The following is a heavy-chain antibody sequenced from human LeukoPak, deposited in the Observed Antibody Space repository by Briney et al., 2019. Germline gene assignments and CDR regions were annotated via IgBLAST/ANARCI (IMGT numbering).Heavy chain of an antibody. Sequence: PSETLSLTCAVYGGSFSGDYWSWIRQPPGKGLEWIGEINHSGSTNYNPSLKSRVTISVDTSKNQFSLKLSSVTAADTAVYYCARRSYRSYDYWGQGTLVTVSS. D-gene: IGHD3-10*01. CDR1: GGSFSGDY. CDR3: ARRSYRSYDY. CDR2: INHSGST. J-gene: IGHJ4*02. V-gene: IGHV4-34*01.